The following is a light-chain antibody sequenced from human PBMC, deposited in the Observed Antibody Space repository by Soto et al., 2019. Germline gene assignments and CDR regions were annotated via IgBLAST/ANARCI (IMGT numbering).Light chain of an antibody. V-gene: IGLV2-14*02. CDR2: EGS. CDR3: SSYTTRSTLV. CDR1: SSDVGSYNL. Sequence: QSALTQPASVSGSPGQSITISCTGTSSDVGSYNLVSWYQHHPGNTPKLMIYEGSIRPSGASNRFSGSKSGNTASLTISGLQAEDEADYYCSSYTTRSTLVFGTGTKLTVL. J-gene: IGLJ1*01.